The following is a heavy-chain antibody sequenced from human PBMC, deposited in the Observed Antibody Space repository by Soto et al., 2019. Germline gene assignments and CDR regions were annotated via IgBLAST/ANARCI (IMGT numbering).Heavy chain of an antibody. CDR3: AKDPTPGYCSGGSCYGAFDI. V-gene: IGHV3-23*01. CDR1: GFTFSSYA. CDR2: ISGSGGST. J-gene: IGHJ3*02. D-gene: IGHD2-15*01. Sequence: GESLKISCAASGFTFSSYAMSWVRQAPGKGLEWVSAISGSGGSTYYADSVKGRFTISRDNSKNTLYLQMNSLRAEDTAVYYCAKDPTPGYCSGGSCYGAFDIWGQGTMVTVSS.